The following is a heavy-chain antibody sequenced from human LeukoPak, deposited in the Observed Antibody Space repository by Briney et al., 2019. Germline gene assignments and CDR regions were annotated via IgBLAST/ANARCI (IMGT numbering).Heavy chain of an antibody. D-gene: IGHD6-13*01. CDR3: ATAAAGMVSVDAFDI. V-gene: IGHV4-59*08. Sequence: SETLSLTCTVSGGSISSYYWSWIRQPPGKGLEWIGYIYYSGSTNYNPSLKSRVTISVDTSENQFSLKLSSVTAADTAVYYCATAAAGMVSVDAFDIWGQGTMVTVSS. J-gene: IGHJ3*02. CDR2: IYYSGST. CDR1: GGSISSYY.